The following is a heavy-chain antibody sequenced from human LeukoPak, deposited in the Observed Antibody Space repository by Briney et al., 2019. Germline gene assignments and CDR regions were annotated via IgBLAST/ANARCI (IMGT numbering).Heavy chain of an antibody. J-gene: IGHJ4*02. CDR1: GFTFSSYA. CDR3: ARDYGYSGYDYYFDY. V-gene: IGHV3-30*04. Sequence: GGSLRLSCAASGFTFSSYAIHWVRQAPGKGLEWVAVISYDGSKKYYADSVKGRFTISRDNSKNTLYLQMNSLRAEDTAVHYCARDYGYSGYDYYFDYWGQGTLVTVSS. D-gene: IGHD5-12*01. CDR2: ISYDGSKK.